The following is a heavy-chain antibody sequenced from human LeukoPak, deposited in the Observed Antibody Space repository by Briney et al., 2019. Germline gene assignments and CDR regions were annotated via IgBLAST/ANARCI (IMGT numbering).Heavy chain of an antibody. D-gene: IGHD5-12*01. J-gene: IGHJ4*02. CDR3: ARDLGKSGYDNFDY. CDR1: GFTFSSYA. CDR2: ISGSGGMT. Sequence: GGSLRLSCAASGFTFSSYAMGWVRQAPGKGLEWVSGISGSGGMTYYADSVKGRFTISRDNAKNSLYLQMNSLRAEDTAVYYCARDLGKSGYDNFDYWGQGTLVTVSS. V-gene: IGHV3-23*01.